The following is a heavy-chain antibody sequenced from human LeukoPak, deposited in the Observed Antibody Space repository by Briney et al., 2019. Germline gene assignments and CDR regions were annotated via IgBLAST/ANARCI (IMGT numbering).Heavy chain of an antibody. Sequence: SVKVSCKASGGTFSSYAISWVRQAPGQGLEWMGGIIPIFGTANYAQKFQGRVTITADESTSTAYMELSSLRSEDTAVYYCASVAWIYKDGFVHPSSIDDWGQGTLVTVSS. V-gene: IGHV1-69*13. CDR1: GGTFSSYA. CDR3: ASVAWIYKDGFVHPSSIDD. CDR2: IIPIFGTA. J-gene: IGHJ4*02. D-gene: IGHD3-10*01.